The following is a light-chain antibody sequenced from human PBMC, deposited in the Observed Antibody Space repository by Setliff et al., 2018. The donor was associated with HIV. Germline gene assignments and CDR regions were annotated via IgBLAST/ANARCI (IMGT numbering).Light chain of an antibody. CDR1: SSDVGAYTY. V-gene: IGLV2-23*02. CDR3: CSYVGRNIWV. CDR2: DVT. J-gene: IGLJ3*02. Sequence: QSALTQPASVSGSPGQSIIISCTGTSSDVGAYTYVSWYQQHPGKAPKLMIYDVTKRPSGLSNRFSGSKSGNTASLTISGLQAEDEADYYCCSYVGRNIWVFGGGTKVTVL.